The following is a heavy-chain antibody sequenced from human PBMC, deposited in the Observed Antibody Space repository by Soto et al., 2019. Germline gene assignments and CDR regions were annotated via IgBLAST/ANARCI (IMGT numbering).Heavy chain of an antibody. CDR3: ARLRLTGYFDY. CDR2: ISTSSSYT. V-gene: IGHV3-21*05. Sequence: SGFTFSSYSMNWVRQAPGKGLEWVSYISTSSSYTNYADSVKGRFTISRDNAMNSLYLQMNSLRAEDTAVYYCARLRLTGYFDYWGQGTLVTVSS. J-gene: IGHJ4*02. CDR1: GFTFSSYS.